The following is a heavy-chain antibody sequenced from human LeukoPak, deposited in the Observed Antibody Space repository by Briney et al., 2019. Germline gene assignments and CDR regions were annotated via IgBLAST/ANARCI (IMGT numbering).Heavy chain of an antibody. CDR2: IYHSGTL. CDR1: GYSIRSAYY. Sequence: PSETLSLTCTVSGYSIRSAYYWGWIRQPPGKGLEWIGSIYHSGTLYYNPSLKSRVTISVDTSKNQFSLKLTSVTAADTAVYYCARMNSISSSWYGGDTYYFDYWGQGTLVTVSS. J-gene: IGHJ4*02. D-gene: IGHD6-13*01. V-gene: IGHV4-38-2*02. CDR3: ARMNSISSSWYGGDTYYFDY.